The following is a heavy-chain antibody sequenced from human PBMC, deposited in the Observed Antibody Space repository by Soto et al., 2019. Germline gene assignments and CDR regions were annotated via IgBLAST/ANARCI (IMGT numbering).Heavy chain of an antibody. CDR3: ARAHPRSVSETLRWFGP. D-gene: IGHD2-8*01. J-gene: IGHJ5*02. CDR1: GYTFTSYG. CDR2: ISAYNGNT. Sequence: ASVKVSCKASGYTFTSYGISWVRQAPGQGLEWMGWISAYNGNTNYAQKLQGRVTMTTDTSTSTAYMELRSLRSDDTAVYYCARAHPRSVSETLRWFGPWGQGTLVTVS. V-gene: IGHV1-18*04.